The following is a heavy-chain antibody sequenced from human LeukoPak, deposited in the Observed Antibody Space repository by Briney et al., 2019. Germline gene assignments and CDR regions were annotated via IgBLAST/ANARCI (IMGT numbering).Heavy chain of an antibody. J-gene: IGHJ3*02. D-gene: IGHD3-22*01. CDR2: IYPGDSDT. V-gene: IGHV5-51*01. CDR1: GYSFTIYW. Sequence: GESLKISCKGSGYSFTIYWIGWVRQMPGKGLEWMGIIYPGDSDTRYSPSFEGQVTISADKSSSTAYLQWSSLKASDTAMYYCARRSRGYYDSSGYLYAFDIWGQGTMVTVSS. CDR3: ARRSRGYYDSSGYLYAFDI.